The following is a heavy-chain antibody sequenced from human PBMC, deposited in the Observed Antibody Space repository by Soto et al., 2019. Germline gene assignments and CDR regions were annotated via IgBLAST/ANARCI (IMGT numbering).Heavy chain of an antibody. CDR2: IYSGGST. CDR3: AAYSSRWPDLNPFLGY. D-gene: IGHD6-13*01. V-gene: IGHV3-53*04. J-gene: IGHJ4*02. Sequence: ISRVRQDPGKGLEWVSVIYSGGSTYNADSVKGRFTISRHNSKNTLYLQMNSLRAEDTAVYYCAAYSSRWPDLNPFLGYWGQGTLVTVS.